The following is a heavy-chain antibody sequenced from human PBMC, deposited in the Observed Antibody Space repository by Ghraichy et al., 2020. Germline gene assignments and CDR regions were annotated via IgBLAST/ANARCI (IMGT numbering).Heavy chain of an antibody. Sequence: GGSLRLSCTASGFTFGDFAMSWFRQAPGKGLEWVGFIRSKAYGGTTESAASVKGRFTISRDDSKSVAYLQMNSLQTEDTAVYYCSRVGNAPMINLFDYWGQGTLVTVSS. CDR1: GFTFGDFA. D-gene: IGHD3-16*01. CDR3: SRVGNAPMINLFDY. J-gene: IGHJ4*02. CDR2: IRSKAYGGTT. V-gene: IGHV3-49*03.